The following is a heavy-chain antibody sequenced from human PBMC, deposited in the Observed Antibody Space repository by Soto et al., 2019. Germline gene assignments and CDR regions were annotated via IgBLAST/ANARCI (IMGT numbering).Heavy chain of an antibody. J-gene: IGHJ5*02. V-gene: IGHV4-39*01. CDR2: SNYSGST. Sequence: QLQLQESGPGLVKTSETLSLTCTVSGGSISSSPYYWGWIRQPPGKGLEWIGSSNYSGSTYYNPSLKSRLTLSVDTSKNQFSLRVTSVTAADTALYYCSRRAPEGFDPWGQGTLVTVSS. CDR1: GGSISSSPYY. CDR3: SRRAPEGFDP.